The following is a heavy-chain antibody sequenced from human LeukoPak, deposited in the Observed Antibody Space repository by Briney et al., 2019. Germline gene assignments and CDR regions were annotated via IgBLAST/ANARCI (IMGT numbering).Heavy chain of an antibody. D-gene: IGHD3-22*01. Sequence: PSETLSLTCTVSGGSISSSSYYWGWIRQPPGKGLEWIGEINHSGSTNYNPSLKSRVTISVDTSKNQFSLKLSSVTAADTAVYYCARGSDSSGYFSGVDYWGQGTLVTVSS. CDR1: GGSISSSSYY. V-gene: IGHV4-39*07. CDR3: ARGSDSSGYFSGVDY. J-gene: IGHJ4*02. CDR2: INHSGST.